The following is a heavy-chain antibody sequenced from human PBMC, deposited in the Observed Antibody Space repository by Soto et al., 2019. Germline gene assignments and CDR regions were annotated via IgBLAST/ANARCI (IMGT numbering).Heavy chain of an antibody. CDR2: TYYRSKWYS. V-gene: IGHV6-1*01. Sequence: SQTLSLTCAISGDSVSSNSAAWNCIRQSPSRGLEWLGRTYYRSKWYSDYEVSVKSRISINPDTSKNQFSLQLNSVTPEDTAVYFCTRGRSSGNYYPWGQGTLVTVSS. CDR3: TRGRSSGNYYP. CDR1: GDSVSSNSAA. D-gene: IGHD3-10*01. J-gene: IGHJ5*02.